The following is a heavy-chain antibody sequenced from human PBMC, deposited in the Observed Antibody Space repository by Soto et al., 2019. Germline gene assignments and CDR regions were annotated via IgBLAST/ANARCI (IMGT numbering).Heavy chain of an antibody. Sequence: SETLSLTCTVSGGSISSGGYYWSWIRQHPGKGREWIGYTFYSGATYYNPSLKSRTIISVDTSKNQFSLTRTSLTAADTAVYYCARGQAYDYGGNTGWHDPWGQGTLVTVSS. V-gene: IGHV4-31*03. CDR1: GGSISSGGYY. D-gene: IGHD4-17*01. CDR2: TFYSGAT. CDR3: ARGQAYDYGGNTGWHDP. J-gene: IGHJ5*02.